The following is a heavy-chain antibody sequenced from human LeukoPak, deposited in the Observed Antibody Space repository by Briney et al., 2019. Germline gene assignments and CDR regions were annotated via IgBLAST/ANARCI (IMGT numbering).Heavy chain of an antibody. D-gene: IGHD2-2*01. CDR1: GGTFSNDA. CDR2: IIPIFGTA. J-gene: IGHJ4*02. CDR3: AREASIYCGSSTSCYGYYFDY. V-gene: IGHV1-69*13. Sequence: ASVKVSCKASGGTFSNDAITWVRQAPGQGLEWMGGIIPIFGTANYAQKFQGRVTITADESTSTAYMELSSLRSEDTAVYYCAREASIYCGSSTSCYGYYFDYWGQGTLVTVSS.